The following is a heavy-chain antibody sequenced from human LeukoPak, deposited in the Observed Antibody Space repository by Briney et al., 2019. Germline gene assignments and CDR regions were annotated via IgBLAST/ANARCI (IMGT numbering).Heavy chain of an antibody. D-gene: IGHD3-10*01. V-gene: IGHV4-39*01. Sequence: SETLSLTCTVSGGSISSSSYYWGWIRQPPGKGLEWNGSIYYSGSTYYNPSLKSRVTISVDTSKNQFSLKLSSVTAADTAVYYCARHPSMVRGVSFDYWGQGTLVTVSS. J-gene: IGHJ4*02. CDR3: ARHPSMVRGVSFDY. CDR2: IYYSGST. CDR1: GGSISSSSYY.